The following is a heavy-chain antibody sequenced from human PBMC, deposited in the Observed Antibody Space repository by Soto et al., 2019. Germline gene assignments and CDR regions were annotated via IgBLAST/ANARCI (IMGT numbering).Heavy chain of an antibody. D-gene: IGHD6-13*01. V-gene: IGHV3-30*02. CDR3: AKDSDRSWTSGSDY. Sequence: PGGSLRLSCAASGFTFSSYGMHWVRQAPGKGLEWVAVIWYDGSNKYYADSVKGRFTISRDNSKNTLYLQMNSLRAEDTAVYYCAKDSDRSWTSGSDYWGQGTLVTVSS. CDR2: IWYDGSNK. J-gene: IGHJ4*02. CDR1: GFTFSSYG.